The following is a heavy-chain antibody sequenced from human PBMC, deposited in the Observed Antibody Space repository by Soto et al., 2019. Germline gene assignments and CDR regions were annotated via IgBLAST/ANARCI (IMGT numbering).Heavy chain of an antibody. CDR1: GGTFSSYA. D-gene: IGHD2-8*01. Sequence: SVKVSCKASGGTFSSYAISWVRQAPGQGLEWMGGIIPIFGTANYAQKFQGRVTITADESTSTAYMELSSLRSEDTAVYYCARERAVMGYYYYGMDVWGQGTTVTVSS. CDR3: ARERAVMGYYYYGMDV. CDR2: IIPIFGTA. J-gene: IGHJ6*02. V-gene: IGHV1-69*13.